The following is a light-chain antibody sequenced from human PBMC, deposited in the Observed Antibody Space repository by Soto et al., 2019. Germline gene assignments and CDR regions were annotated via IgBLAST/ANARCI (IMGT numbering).Light chain of an antibody. CDR2: GAS. J-gene: IGKJ1*01. CDR1: ENISRSY. CDR3: QFYGRSPTWA. Sequence: EIVLTQSPGTLSLSPGERATLSCRASENISRSYLAWYQQKSGQAPRFLIYGASNRATGVPDRFSGNGSGTDFTLTVSRLEPEDFAVYYCQFYGRSPTWAFGHGTKVEIK. V-gene: IGKV3-20*01.